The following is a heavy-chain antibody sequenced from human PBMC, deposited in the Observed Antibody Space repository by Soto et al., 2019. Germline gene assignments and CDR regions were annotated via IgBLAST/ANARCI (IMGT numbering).Heavy chain of an antibody. Sequence: PGGSLRLSCAASGFTFDDYGMSWVRQAPGKGLEWVSGINWNGGSTGYADSVKGRFTISRDNAKNSLYLQMNSLRAEDTALYYCARAERSIPPPHVDTAMVYYYYGMDVWGQGTTVTVSS. V-gene: IGHV3-20*04. J-gene: IGHJ6*02. CDR2: INWNGGST. CDR1: GFTFDDYG. D-gene: IGHD5-18*01. CDR3: ARAERSIPPPHVDTAMVYYYYGMDV.